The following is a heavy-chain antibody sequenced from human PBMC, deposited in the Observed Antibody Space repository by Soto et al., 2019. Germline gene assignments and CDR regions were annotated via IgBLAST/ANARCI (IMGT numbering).Heavy chain of an antibody. V-gene: IGHV4-61*08. J-gene: IGHJ4*02. Sequence: SETLSLTCAVSGGSISSGGYSWSWIRQPPGKGLEWIGYIYHSGSTYYNPSLKSRVTISVDTSKNQFSLKLSSVTAADTAVYYCARDSPAAGGWYHYWGQGTLVTVSS. CDR1: GGSISSGGYS. CDR3: ARDSPAAGGWYHY. D-gene: IGHD6-19*01. CDR2: IYHSGST.